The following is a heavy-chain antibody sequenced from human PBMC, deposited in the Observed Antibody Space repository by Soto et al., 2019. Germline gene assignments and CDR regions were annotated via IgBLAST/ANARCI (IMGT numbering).Heavy chain of an antibody. CDR2: ISGSGGST. CDR1: GFTFSSYA. CDR3: AKEGVTAIRYFDY. J-gene: IGHJ4*02. D-gene: IGHD2-21*02. Sequence: EVQLLESGGGLVQPGGSLRLSCAASGFTFSSYAMSWVRQAPGKGLEWVSAISGSGGSTYYADSVKGRFTISRDNSKNRLYLQLNSLRAEDTDVYYCAKEGVTAIRYFDYWGQGTLVTVSS. V-gene: IGHV3-23*01.